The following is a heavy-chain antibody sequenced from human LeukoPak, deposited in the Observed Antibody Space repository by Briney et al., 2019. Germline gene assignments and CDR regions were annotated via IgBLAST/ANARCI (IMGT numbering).Heavy chain of an antibody. CDR2: IYHSGST. CDR3: ARALTLYGDYVTLDAFDI. Sequence: SETLSLTCAVSGGSISSGGYSWSWIRQPPGKGLEWIGYIYHSGSTYYNPSLKSRVTISVDRSKNQFSLKLSSVTAADTAVYYCARALTLYGDYVTLDAFDIWGQGTMVTVSS. V-gene: IGHV4-30-2*01. D-gene: IGHD4-17*01. CDR1: GGSISSGGYS. J-gene: IGHJ3*02.